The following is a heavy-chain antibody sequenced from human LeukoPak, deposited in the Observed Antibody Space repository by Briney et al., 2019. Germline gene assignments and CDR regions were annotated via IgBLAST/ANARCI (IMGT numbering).Heavy chain of an antibody. CDR2: VYAGGGT. CDR3: VLQPPYYFDN. CDR1: GASVNSYSDY. Sequence: PSETLSLTCSVSGASVNSYSDYWAWIRQTPGRGLEWIGSVYAGGGTYFNPSLETRASISLDTSKNDFSLRLSSVTAADTAVDYCVLQPPYYFDNWGQGMLVTVSS. D-gene: IGHD1-14*01. V-gene: IGHV4-39*02. J-gene: IGHJ4*02.